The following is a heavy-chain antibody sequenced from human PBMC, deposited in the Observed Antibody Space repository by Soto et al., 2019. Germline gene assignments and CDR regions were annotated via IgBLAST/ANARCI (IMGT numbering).Heavy chain of an antibody. J-gene: IGHJ4*02. D-gene: IGHD1-1*01. CDR1: GYSFTTFY. CDR2: LTPSSGTT. CDR3: ACRDGYNFIDY. V-gene: IGHV1-46*01. Sequence: ASLKVSCKASGYSFTTFYVHWVRQAPGQGPEWMGVLTPSSGTTSFAPQFQARVTMTRDTSTSTAYMELSSLRSEDTAVYYCACRDGYNFIDYWGQGTLGTVSS.